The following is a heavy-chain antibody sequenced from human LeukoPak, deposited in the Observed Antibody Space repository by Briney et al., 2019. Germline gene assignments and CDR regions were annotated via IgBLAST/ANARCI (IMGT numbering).Heavy chain of an antibody. CDR1: GGSISSGDYY. D-gene: IGHD3-3*01. CDR3: ARDSYYDFWSGYHDAFDI. CDR2: IYYSGST. V-gene: IGHV4-61*08. J-gene: IGHJ3*02. Sequence: PSETLSLTCTVSGGSISSGDYYWSWIRQPPGKGLEWIGYIYYSGSTNYNPSLKSRVTISVDTSKNQFSLKLSSVTAADTAVYYCARDSYYDFWSGYHDAFDIWGQGTMVTVSS.